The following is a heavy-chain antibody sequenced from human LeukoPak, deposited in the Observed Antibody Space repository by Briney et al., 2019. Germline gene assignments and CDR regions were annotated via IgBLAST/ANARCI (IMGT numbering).Heavy chain of an antibody. Sequence: PGGSLRLSCVASGFTFSDYYMNWIRQAPGKGLEWISYITSSDSTIYYADSVKGRFTISRDNAKNSLYLQMNSLRAEDTAVYYCAREGRCSSTSCYATYYYMDVWGQGTMVTVSS. V-gene: IGHV3-11*04. CDR1: GFTFSDYY. J-gene: IGHJ6*03. CDR3: AREGRCSSTSCYATYYYMDV. D-gene: IGHD2-2*01. CDR2: ITSSDSTI.